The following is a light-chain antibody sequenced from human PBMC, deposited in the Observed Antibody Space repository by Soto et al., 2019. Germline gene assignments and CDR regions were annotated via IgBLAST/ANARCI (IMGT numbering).Light chain of an antibody. J-gene: IGKJ4*01. Sequence: EIVMTQSPATLSVSPGERATLSCRASQGVGNNLAWYQQKPGQAPRLFVYGASSRATGIPARFSGSGSGTDFTLTISSLQSEASALYYCQQYSQWPLTFGGGTKVEIK. V-gene: IGKV3-15*01. CDR2: GAS. CDR3: QQYSQWPLT. CDR1: QGVGNN.